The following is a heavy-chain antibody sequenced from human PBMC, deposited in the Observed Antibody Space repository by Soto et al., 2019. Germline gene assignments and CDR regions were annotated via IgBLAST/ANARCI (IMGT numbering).Heavy chain of an antibody. V-gene: IGHV3-30-3*01. J-gene: IGHJ3*02. Sequence: QVQLVESGGGVVQPGRSLRLSCAASGFTFSSYAMHWVRQAPGKGLEWVAVISYDGSNKYYADSVKGRFTISRDNSKNTLYLQMNSLRAEDTAVYYCARSAYYYDSSGSDGALDIWGQGTMVTVSS. D-gene: IGHD3-22*01. CDR2: ISYDGSNK. CDR1: GFTFSSYA. CDR3: ARSAYYYDSSGSDGALDI.